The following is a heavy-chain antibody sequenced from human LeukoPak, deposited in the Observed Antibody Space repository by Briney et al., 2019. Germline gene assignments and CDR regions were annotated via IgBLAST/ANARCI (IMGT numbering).Heavy chain of an antibody. CDR2: ISYDGSNK. CDR3: AKTRSHYYGSGNNWFDP. D-gene: IGHD3-10*01. V-gene: IGHV3-30*18. Sequence: GGSLRLSCAASGFTFSDYGMHWVRQAPGKGLEWVAVISYDGSNKYYADSVKGRFTISRDNAKNTLYLQMNSLRAEDTAVYYCAKTRSHYYGSGNNWFDPWGQGTLVTVSS. CDR1: GFTFSDYG. J-gene: IGHJ5*02.